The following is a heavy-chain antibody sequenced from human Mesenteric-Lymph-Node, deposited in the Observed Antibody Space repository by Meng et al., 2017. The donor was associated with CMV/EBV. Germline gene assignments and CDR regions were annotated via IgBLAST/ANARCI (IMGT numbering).Heavy chain of an antibody. D-gene: IGHD3-3*01. J-gene: IGHJ6*02. CDR3: ARDSGDRYYDFWSGYFELYYYGMDV. CDR2: ISYDGSNK. Sequence: GESLKISCAASGFTFSSYAMHWVRQAPGKGLEWVAVISYDGSNKYYADSVKGRFTISRDNSKNTLYLQMNSLRAEDTAVYYCARDSGDRYYDFWSGYFELYYYGMDVWGQGTTVTVSS. V-gene: IGHV3-30*04. CDR1: GFTFSSYA.